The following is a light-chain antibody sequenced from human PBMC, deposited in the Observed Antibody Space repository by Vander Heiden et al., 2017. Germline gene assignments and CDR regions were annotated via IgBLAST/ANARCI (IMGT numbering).Light chain of an antibody. CDR2: DVR. CDR1: HIGSKS. CDR3: QVLDGSSDR. V-gene: IGLV3-21*02. Sequence: SYVLTPPPYVSVAPGQTARITCEGNHIGSKSVHWYQQRPGLAPEVVVYDVRDRPSGIPEGFSGSNSGNTATLTISRVEAGDEADYYCQVLDGSSDRFVGGTKLTVL. J-gene: IGLJ2*01.